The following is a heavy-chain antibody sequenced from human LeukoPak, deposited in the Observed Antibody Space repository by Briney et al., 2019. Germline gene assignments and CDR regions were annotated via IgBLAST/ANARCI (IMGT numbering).Heavy chain of an antibody. Sequence: ASVKVCCKAAGYTFTSYGITRGREAPGQGLEWIGWISAYNANTNYAQKLQGIVTMTTDTSTSSAYMELRSLRSDDTAVYCCARVKTSSGLDYWGQGTLVTVSS. V-gene: IGHV1-18*01. CDR2: ISAYNANT. J-gene: IGHJ4*02. D-gene: IGHD3-22*01. CDR3: ARVKTSSGLDY. CDR1: GYTFTSYG.